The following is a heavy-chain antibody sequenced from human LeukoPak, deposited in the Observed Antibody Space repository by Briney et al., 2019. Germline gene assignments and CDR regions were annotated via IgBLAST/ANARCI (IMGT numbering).Heavy chain of an antibody. CDR2: IYYSGTT. J-gene: IGHJ4*02. CDR3: ARGYYDVLTGHPKNFDY. D-gene: IGHD3-9*01. Sequence: PSETPSLTCTASGGSISSSSNYWGWIRQSPGKGLEWIGRIYYSGTTYYSPSLKSRVTISVDTSNNQFSLKLSSVTAADTAVYYCARGYYDVLTGHPKNFDYWGQGTLVTVSS. CDR1: GGSISSSSNY. V-gene: IGHV4-39*02.